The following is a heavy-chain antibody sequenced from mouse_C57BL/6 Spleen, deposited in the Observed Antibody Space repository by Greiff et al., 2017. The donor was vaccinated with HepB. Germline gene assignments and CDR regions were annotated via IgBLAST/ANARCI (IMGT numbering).Heavy chain of an antibody. D-gene: IGHD1-1*01. J-gene: IGHJ2*01. CDR3: ARLGLRGFDD. CDR1: GYAFSSYW. CDR2: IYPGDGDT. Sequence: VHLVESGAELVKPGASVKISCKASGYAFSSYWMNWVKQRPGKGLEWIGQIYPGDGDTNYNGKFKGKATLTADKSSSTAYMQLSSLTSEDSAVYFCARLGLRGFDDWGQGTTLTVSS. V-gene: IGHV1-80*01.